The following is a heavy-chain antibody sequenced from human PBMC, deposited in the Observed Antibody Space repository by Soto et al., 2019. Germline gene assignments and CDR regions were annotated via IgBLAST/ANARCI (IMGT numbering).Heavy chain of an antibody. J-gene: IGHJ6*02. CDR1: GFTFSSYA. D-gene: IGHD6-13*01. Sequence: EVQLLESGGGLVQPGGSLRLSCAASGFTFSSYAMSWVRQAPGKGLEWVSAISGSGGSTYYADSVKGRFTISRDNSKNPLYLQMNSLRAEDTAVYYCAKVRPLDAYSSSSLSSYYGMDVWGQGPTVTVSS. V-gene: IGHV3-23*01. CDR2: ISGSGGST. CDR3: AKVRPLDAYSSSSLSSYYGMDV.